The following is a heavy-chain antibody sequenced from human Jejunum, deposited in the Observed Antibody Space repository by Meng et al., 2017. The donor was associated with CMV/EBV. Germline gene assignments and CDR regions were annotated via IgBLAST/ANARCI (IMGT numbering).Heavy chain of an antibody. D-gene: IGHD1-26*01. V-gene: IGHV3-74*01. CDR2: SNSDGSIT. J-gene: IGHJ2*01. Sequence: ASGFTFGRDWIHWVRQAPGKGLVWVSRSNSDGSITTYADSVKGRFTISRDNAKSTVYLQMNSLRAEDTAVYYCTKDSRENDFPVFDLWGRGTLVTVSS. CDR1: GFTFGRDW. CDR3: TKDSRENDFPVFDL.